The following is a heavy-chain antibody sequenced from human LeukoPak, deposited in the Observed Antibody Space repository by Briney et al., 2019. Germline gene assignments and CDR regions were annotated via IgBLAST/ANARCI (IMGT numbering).Heavy chain of an antibody. V-gene: IGHV3-23*01. CDR2: ISGTGAST. CDR3: AKEVVWYYGSGSPNIDY. Sequence: GGSLRLSCAASGFSLSNYAMSWVRQAPGKGLEWVSAISGTGASTYYADSVKSRFTISRDNSKTTLYLQMNSLRAEDTAVYYCAKEVVWYYGSGSPNIDYWGQGTLVTVSS. J-gene: IGHJ4*02. D-gene: IGHD3-10*01. CDR1: GFSLSNYA.